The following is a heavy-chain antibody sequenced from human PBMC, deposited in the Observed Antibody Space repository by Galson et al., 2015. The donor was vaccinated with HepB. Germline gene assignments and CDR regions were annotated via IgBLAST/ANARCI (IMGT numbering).Heavy chain of an antibody. V-gene: IGHV3-23*01. CDR1: GFTFKHYV. Sequence: SLRLSCAASGFTFKHYVMGWVRQAPGKGLEWVSTISGGGHNTYYADSVKGRFTISRDNSKNTLYLQMNTLRAEDTAVYFCATSPSSVGASFGRNVGYWGQGTLVTVSS. J-gene: IGHJ4*02. CDR3: ATSPSSVGASFGRNVGY. CDR2: ISGGGHNT. D-gene: IGHD1-26*01.